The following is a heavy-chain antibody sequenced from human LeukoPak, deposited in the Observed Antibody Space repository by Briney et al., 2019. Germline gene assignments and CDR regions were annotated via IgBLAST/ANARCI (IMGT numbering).Heavy chain of an antibody. CDR3: ARANDYGVPFDY. J-gene: IGHJ4*02. V-gene: IGHV3-23*01. CDR2: ISGSGGST. CDR1: GFTFSSYA. D-gene: IGHD4-17*01. Sequence: GGSLRLSCAASGFTFSSYAMSWVRQAPGKGLEWVSAISGSGGSTYYADSVKGRFTISRDNAKNSLYLQMNSLRAEDTAVYYCARANDYGVPFDYWGQGTLVTVSS.